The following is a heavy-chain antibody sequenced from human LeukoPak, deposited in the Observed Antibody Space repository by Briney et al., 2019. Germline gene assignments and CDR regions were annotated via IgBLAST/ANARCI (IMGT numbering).Heavy chain of an antibody. CDR1: GGSISSYY. D-gene: IGHD3-16*01. J-gene: IGHJ4*02. V-gene: IGHV4-59*01. CDR3: ARGGGGQYYFDY. CDR2: IYYSGST. Sequence: PSETLSLTCTVSGGSISSYYWSWIRQPPGKGLEWIGYIYYSGSTNYNPSLKSRVTISVDTSKNQFSLKLSSVTAADTAVYYCARGGGGQYYFDYWGPGTLVTVSS.